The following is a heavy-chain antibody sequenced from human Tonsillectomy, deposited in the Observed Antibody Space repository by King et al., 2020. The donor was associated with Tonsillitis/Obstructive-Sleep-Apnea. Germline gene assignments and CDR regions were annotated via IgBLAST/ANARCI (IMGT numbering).Heavy chain of an antibody. J-gene: IGHJ4*02. CDR1: GFTFSTYA. CDR2: ITGGNIYT. Sequence: VQLVESGGGLVQPGGSLRLSCAASGFTFSTYAMSWVRQAPGKGLEWVSAITGGNIYTNYADSVAGRFTISRDNSDNTLYLQMNSLRAEDTAVYFCAKRSQPSSGYFDSWGQGTLVTVSS. V-gene: IGHV3-23*04. D-gene: IGHD3-3*01. CDR3: AKRSQPSSGYFDS.